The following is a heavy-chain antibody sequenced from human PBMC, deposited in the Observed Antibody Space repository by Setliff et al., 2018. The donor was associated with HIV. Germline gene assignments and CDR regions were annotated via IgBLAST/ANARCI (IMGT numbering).Heavy chain of an antibody. D-gene: IGHD6-19*01. CDR2: VIPIFGYA. V-gene: IGHV1-69*05. CDR3: ARDPQDTRGWYIYYFDY. J-gene: IGHJ4*02. CDR1: GDTFNSYA. Sequence: SVKVSCKASGDTFNSYAISWVRQAPGQGLEWMGGVIPIFGYAKSAQKFQGRVTMDTDTSTNTAYMELKSLRSDDTAVYYCARDPQDTRGWYIYYFDYWGQGTLVTVSS.